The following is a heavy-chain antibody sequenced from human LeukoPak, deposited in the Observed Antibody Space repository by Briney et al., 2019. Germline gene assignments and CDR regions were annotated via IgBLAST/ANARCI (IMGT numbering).Heavy chain of an antibody. CDR3: ARGTKYDILTGYYIRTFDY. Sequence: SETLSLTCTVSGGSISSYYWSWIRQPAGKGLEWIGRIYTSGSTNYNPSLKSRVTMSVDTSKNQFSLKLSSVTAADTAVYYCARGTKYDILTGYYIRTFDYWGQGTLVTVSS. CDR2: IYTSGST. CDR1: GGSISSYY. D-gene: IGHD3-9*01. J-gene: IGHJ4*02. V-gene: IGHV4-4*07.